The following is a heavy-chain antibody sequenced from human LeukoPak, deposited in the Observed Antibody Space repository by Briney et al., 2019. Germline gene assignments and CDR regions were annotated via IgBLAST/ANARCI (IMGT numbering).Heavy chain of an antibody. Sequence: GGSLRLSCAASGFTFSNYAMSWVRKAPGKGLEWVSAISDSSGNTYCADSVKGRFTISRDNSKNTLYLQMNSLRAEDTAVYYCAKDQPSCGTTKSCYTGNFDYWGQGTLVTVSS. J-gene: IGHJ4*02. CDR2: ISDSSGNT. CDR3: AKDQPSCGTTKSCYTGNFDY. V-gene: IGHV3-23*01. CDR1: GFTFSNYA. D-gene: IGHD2-2*02.